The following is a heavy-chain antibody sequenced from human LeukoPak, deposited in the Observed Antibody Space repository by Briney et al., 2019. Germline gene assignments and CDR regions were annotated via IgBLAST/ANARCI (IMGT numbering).Heavy chain of an antibody. Sequence: GASVKVSCKASGYTFTSYYMHWVRQAPGQGLEWMGIINPSGGSTSYAQKFQGRVTMTRDTSTSTVYMELSSLRSEDTAVYYCARRFGERLYSNNDAFDSWGQGTLVTVSS. D-gene: IGHD4-11*01. CDR2: INPSGGST. V-gene: IGHV1-46*01. J-gene: IGHJ4*02. CDR3: ARRFGERLYSNNDAFDS. CDR1: GYTFTSYY.